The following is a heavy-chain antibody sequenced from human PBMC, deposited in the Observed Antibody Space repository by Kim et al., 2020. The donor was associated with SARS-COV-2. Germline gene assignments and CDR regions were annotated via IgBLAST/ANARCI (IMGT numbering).Heavy chain of an antibody. CDR2: IYHSGTA. CDR3: ARRPADTTDKFHNYFDS. CDR1: GGSISSGSYY. J-gene: IGHJ4*02. D-gene: IGHD1-26*01. V-gene: IGHV4-31*03. Sequence: SETLSLTCTVSGGSISSGSYYWGWIRQRPGERLEWLAHIYHSGTAYFNPSLQSRATMSVDTSQNKFSLQMRSVTAADTALYYCARRPADTTDKFHNYFDSGGQGILVPVSS.